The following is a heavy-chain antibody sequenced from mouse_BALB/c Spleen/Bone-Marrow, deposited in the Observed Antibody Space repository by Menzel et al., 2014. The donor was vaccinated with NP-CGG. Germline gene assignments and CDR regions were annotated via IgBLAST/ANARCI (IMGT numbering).Heavy chain of an antibody. J-gene: IGHJ2*01. V-gene: IGHV5-6*02. Sequence: EVKVVESGGDLVKPGGSLKLSCAASGFTFSNYGMSCVRPTPDKRLEWVATISSVGSYPYYPDSVMGRFTISRDNAKNTLFLRMSSLESEDTAMYYCARRGTGTGSYYFDYWGQGTTLTDSS. CDR1: GFTFSNYG. D-gene: IGHD4-1*01. CDR3: ARRGTGTGSYYFDY. CDR2: ISSVGSYP.